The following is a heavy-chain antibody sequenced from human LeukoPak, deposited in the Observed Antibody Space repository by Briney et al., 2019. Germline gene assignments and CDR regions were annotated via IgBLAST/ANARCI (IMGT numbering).Heavy chain of an antibody. J-gene: IGHJ6*04. CDR3: ARGVVRGVIISEPANYYGMDV. V-gene: IGHV4-34*01. CDR1: GGSFSGYC. CDR2: INHSGST. D-gene: IGHD3-10*01. Sequence: SETLSLTCAVYGGSFSGYCWSWIRQPPGKGLEWIGEINHSGSTNYNPSLKSRVTISVDTSKNQFSLKLSSVTAADTAVYYCARGVVRGVIISEPANYYGMDVWGKGTTVTVSS.